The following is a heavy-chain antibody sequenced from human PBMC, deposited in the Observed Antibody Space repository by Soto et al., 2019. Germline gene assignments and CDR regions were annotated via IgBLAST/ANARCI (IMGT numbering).Heavy chain of an antibody. V-gene: IGHV3-53*01. CDR2: LYSDGTT. CDR1: AFTVSSYY. J-gene: IGHJ4*02. Sequence: EVQLVESGGGLIQPGGSLRLSCVASAFTVSSYYMTWVRQPPGKGLEWVSVLYSDGTTYYADSVKGRFTISRDNSKNTLYLQMNTLRADDTALYYCALATGDSGWAWVDYWGQGTLVTVSS. D-gene: IGHD6-19*01. CDR3: ALATGDSGWAWVDY.